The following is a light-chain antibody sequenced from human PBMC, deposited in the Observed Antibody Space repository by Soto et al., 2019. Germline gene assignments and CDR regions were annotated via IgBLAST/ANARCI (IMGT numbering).Light chain of an antibody. CDR2: APS. CDR3: QQYNSAPFT. V-gene: IGKV1-27*01. J-gene: IGKJ3*01. CDR1: QGISNY. Sequence: DIQMTQSPSSLSASVGDRVTITCRASQGISNYLAWYQQKPGKVPKLLIYAPSTFQSGVPSGFSGSGSGTYFTLKISSLQPEEVATYYCQQYNSAPFTFGPGTKVDIK.